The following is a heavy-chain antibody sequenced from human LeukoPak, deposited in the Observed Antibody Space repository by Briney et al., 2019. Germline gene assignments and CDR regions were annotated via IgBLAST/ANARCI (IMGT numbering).Heavy chain of an antibody. J-gene: IGHJ3*02. Sequence: GGSLRLSCAASGFTFSSCGMHWVRQAPGKGLEWVAFIRYDGSNKYYADSVKGRITISRDNSKNTLYVQMNSLRAEDTAVYYCVKDRGGSYSNGFDIWGQGTMVTVSS. CDR3: VKDRGGSYSNGFDI. CDR2: IRYDGSNK. V-gene: IGHV3-30*02. CDR1: GFTFSSCG. D-gene: IGHD1-26*01.